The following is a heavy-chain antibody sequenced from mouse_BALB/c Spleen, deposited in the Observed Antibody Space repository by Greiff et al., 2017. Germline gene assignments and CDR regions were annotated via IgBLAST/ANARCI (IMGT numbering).Heavy chain of an antibody. V-gene: IGHV14-4*02. CDR3: NAVDYPHFDY. Sequence: VQLKQSGAELVRSGASVKLSCTASGFNIKDYYMHWVKQRPEQGLEWIGWIDPENGDTEYAPKFQGKATMTADTSSNTAYLQLSSLTSEDTAVYYCNAVDYPHFDYWGQGTTLTVSS. CDR2: IDPENGDT. D-gene: IGHD2-4*01. J-gene: IGHJ2*01. CDR1: GFNIKDYY.